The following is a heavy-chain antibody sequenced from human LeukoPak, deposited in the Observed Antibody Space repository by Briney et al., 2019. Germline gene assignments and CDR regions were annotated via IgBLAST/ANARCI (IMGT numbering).Heavy chain of an antibody. CDR3: AGSPGD. CDR1: GDSISGSSYY. Sequence: SETLSLTCTVSGDSISGSSYYWGWVRQPPGQGLEWIGTIYYTGSANYNPSLESRVTMSVDTSNNQFSLRLSSVTAADTAVYYCAGSPGDWGQGVLVTVSS. CDR2: IYYTGSA. V-gene: IGHV4-39*01. J-gene: IGHJ4*02.